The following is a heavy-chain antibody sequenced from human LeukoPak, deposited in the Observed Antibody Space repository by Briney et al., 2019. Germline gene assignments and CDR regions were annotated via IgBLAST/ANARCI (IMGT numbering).Heavy chain of an antibody. CDR1: GFTFNTYS. J-gene: IGHJ4*02. CDR2: VKSGNYDI. Sequence: GGSLRLSCAASGFTFNTYSMNGVRQAPGKGLEWLSYVKSGNYDIQYADSVTGRFTVSRDSATNSLYLQMNDLKAEDTAVYYCARDSDWAFDYWGQGSLVTVSS. D-gene: IGHD3-9*01. V-gene: IGHV3-48*01. CDR3: ARDSDWAFDY.